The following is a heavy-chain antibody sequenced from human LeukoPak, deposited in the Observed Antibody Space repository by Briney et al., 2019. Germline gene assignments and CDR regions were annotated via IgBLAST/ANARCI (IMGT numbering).Heavy chain of an antibody. Sequence: SGGSLRLXCAASGFTDSSNYMSWVRRAPGKGLEWVSVIYSGGTTYYADSVKGRFTISRDNSKNTLYLQMNSLRAEDTAVYYCARAGSNYLYFDSWGQGTLVTVSS. J-gene: IGHJ4*02. CDR2: IYSGGTT. V-gene: IGHV3-53*01. CDR1: GFTDSSNY. D-gene: IGHD4-11*01. CDR3: ARAGSNYLYFDS.